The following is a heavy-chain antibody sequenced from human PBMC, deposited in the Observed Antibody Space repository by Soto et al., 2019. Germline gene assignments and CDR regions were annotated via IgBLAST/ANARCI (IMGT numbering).Heavy chain of an antibody. Sequence: PSETLSLTCTVSGRSISSVNYFWSWIRQPPGKGLEWIGYIYHSGSTYYNPSPKSRVTISVDRSKNQFSLKLSSVTAADTAVYYCARSDGRYWGQGTLVTVSS. CDR1: GRSISSVNYF. V-gene: IGHV4-30-2*01. J-gene: IGHJ4*02. CDR3: ARSDGRY. CDR2: IYHSGST.